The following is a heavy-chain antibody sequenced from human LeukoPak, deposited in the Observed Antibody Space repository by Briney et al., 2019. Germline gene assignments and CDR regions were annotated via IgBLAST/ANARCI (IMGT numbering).Heavy chain of an antibody. CDR2: IYPGDSDT. CDR1: GYSFTSYW. Sequence: GESLKVSCKGSGYSFTSYWIGWVRQMPGKGLEWMGIIYPGDSDTRYSPSFQGQVTISADKSISTAYLQWSSLKASDTAMYYCARHPIDYGSGSYFDYWGQGTLVTVSS. J-gene: IGHJ4*02. CDR3: ARHPIDYGSGSYFDY. V-gene: IGHV5-51*01. D-gene: IGHD3-10*01.